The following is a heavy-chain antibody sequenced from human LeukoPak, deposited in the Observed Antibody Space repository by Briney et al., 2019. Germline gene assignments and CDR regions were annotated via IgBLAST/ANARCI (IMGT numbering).Heavy chain of an antibody. J-gene: IGHJ3*02. Sequence: GGSLRLSCAASGFTFSDAWMIWVRQAPGKGLEWVSVIYSGGSTYYADSVKGRFTISRDNSKNTLYLQMNSLRAEDTAVYYCARDRPYSGSYYAAFDIWGQGTMVTVSS. D-gene: IGHD1-26*01. V-gene: IGHV3-53*01. CDR1: GFTFSDAW. CDR2: IYSGGST. CDR3: ARDRPYSGSYYAAFDI.